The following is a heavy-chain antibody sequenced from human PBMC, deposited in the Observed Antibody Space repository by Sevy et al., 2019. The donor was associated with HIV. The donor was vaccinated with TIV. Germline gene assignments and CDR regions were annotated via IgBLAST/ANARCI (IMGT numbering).Heavy chain of an antibody. CDR3: ARDGGYSIKWYPLY. V-gene: IGHV3-30-3*01. CDR2: ISYEGTET. D-gene: IGHD6-13*01. Sequence: GESPKISCAASGFAFSSHAMHWVRQAPGKGLEWVAVISYEGTETFYAASVEGRFTISRDNSKNMLSLQINSLRPEDTAVYYCARDGGYSIKWYPLYWGHGTLVTVSS. J-gene: IGHJ4*01. CDR1: GFAFSSHA.